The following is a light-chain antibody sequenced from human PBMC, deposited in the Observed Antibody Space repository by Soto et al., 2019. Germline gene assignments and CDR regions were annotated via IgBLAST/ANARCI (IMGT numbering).Light chain of an antibody. V-gene: IGLV2-14*03. J-gene: IGLJ1*01. CDR1: SSDIGAHNF. Sequence: QSVLTQPASVSGSPGQTITVSCSGTSSDIGAHNFVSWYQQHPGKAPKLIIYEVINRPSGVSYRFSGSKSGNTASLTISGLQAEDEADYYCSSYKTSSSYVFGTGTKVTVL. CDR2: EVI. CDR3: SSYKTSSSYV.